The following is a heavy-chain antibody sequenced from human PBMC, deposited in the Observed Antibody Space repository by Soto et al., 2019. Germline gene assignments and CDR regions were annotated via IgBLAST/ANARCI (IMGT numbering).Heavy chain of an antibody. J-gene: IGHJ6*02. V-gene: IGHV1-18*01. CDR3: AREGPAPYYYSGMDV. Sequence: QVQLVQSGGEVKKPGASVKVSCKTSGYSFTTYGISWVRQAPGQGLEWMGWISDYNGNTNYAQKLQDRVTMTTDTSTSTAYMELRSLRSDDTAVYYCAREGPAPYYYSGMDVWGQGSTVTVSS. CDR1: GYSFTTYG. CDR2: ISDYNGNT.